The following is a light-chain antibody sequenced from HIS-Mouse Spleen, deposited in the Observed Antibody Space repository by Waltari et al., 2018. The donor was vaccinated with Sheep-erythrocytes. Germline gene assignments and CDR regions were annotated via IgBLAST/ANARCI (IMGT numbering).Light chain of an antibody. V-gene: IGKV3-20*01. CDR1: QSVSSSY. CDR2: GAS. CDR3: QQYGSSPLFT. Sequence: EIVLTQSPGTLSLSPGERATLSCRASQSVSSSYLAWYQQKTCQAPRLLSYGASSRATGIPDRFSGSGSGTDFTLTISRLEPEDFAVYYCQQYGSSPLFTFGPGTKVDIK. J-gene: IGKJ3*01.